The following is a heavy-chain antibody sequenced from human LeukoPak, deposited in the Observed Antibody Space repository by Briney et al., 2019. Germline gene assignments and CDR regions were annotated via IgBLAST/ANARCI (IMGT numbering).Heavy chain of an antibody. D-gene: IGHD3-9*01. CDR2: IKQHGSEK. CDR3: ARDATQYLRYGYFDS. Sequence: GGSLRLSCAASGFTFSNFWMTWVRQAPGKGLEWVANIKQHGSEKYYVDSVKGRFTISRDNAKNSLYLQMNSLRAEDTAVYYCARDATQYLRYGYFDSWGQGILVTVSS. J-gene: IGHJ4*02. V-gene: IGHV3-7*01. CDR1: GFTFSNFW.